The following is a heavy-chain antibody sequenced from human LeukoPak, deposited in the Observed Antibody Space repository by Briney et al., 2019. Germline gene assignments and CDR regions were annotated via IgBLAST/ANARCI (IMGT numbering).Heavy chain of an antibody. V-gene: IGHV3-23*01. Sequence: GGSLRLSCAASGFTFSSYAMSWVRQAPGKGLEWVSAISGSGGSTYYADSVKGRFTISRDNSKNTLYLQMNSLRAEDTAVYYCTRDQRKYCSRTTCFAFDIWGQGTVVSVSS. CDR3: TRDQRKYCSRTTCFAFDI. CDR1: GFTFSSYA. CDR2: ISGSGGST. D-gene: IGHD2-2*01. J-gene: IGHJ3*02.